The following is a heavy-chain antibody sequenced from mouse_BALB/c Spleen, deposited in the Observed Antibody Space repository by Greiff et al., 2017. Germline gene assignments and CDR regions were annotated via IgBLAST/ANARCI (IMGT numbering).Heavy chain of an antibody. J-gene: IGHJ3*01. CDR1: GFSLTSYG. CDR2: IWAGGST. CDR3: ARDLGAY. Sequence: QVTLKESGPGLVAPSQSLSITCTVSGFSLTSYGVHWVRQPPGKGLEWLGVIWAGGSTNYNSALMSRLSISKDNSKSQVFLKMNSLQTDDTAMYYCARDLGAYWGQGTLVTVSA. D-gene: IGHD4-1*01. V-gene: IGHV2-9*02.